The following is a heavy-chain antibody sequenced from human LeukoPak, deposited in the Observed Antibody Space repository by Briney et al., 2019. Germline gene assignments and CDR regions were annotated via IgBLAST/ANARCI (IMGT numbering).Heavy chain of an antibody. V-gene: IGHV3-21*01. CDR2: ISSSSSYI. D-gene: IGHD6-19*01. CDR1: GFTFSSYS. CDR3: ARDRKAVASFDY. J-gene: IGHJ4*02. Sequence: GGSLRLSCAASGFTFSSYSMNGVRQAPGKGLEWVSSISSSSSYIYYADSVKGRFTISRDNAKNSLYLQMNSLRAEDTAVYYCARDRKAVASFDYWGQGTLVTVSS.